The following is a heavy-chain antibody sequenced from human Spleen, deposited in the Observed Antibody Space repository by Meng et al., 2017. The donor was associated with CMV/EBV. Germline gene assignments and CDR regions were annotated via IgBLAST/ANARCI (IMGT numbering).Heavy chain of an antibody. CDR2: IIGSGGST. D-gene: IGHD6-13*01. CDR1: AFTFSSYA. J-gene: IGHJ4*02. CDR3: AKHSSSWYAGDY. V-gene: IGHV3-23*01. Sequence: SWAASAFTFSSYAMSWVRQAPGKGLEWVSAIIGSGGSTYYAVSVKGRFTISRDNSKNTLYLQMNNLRAEDTAVYYCAKHSSSWYAGDYWGQGTLVTVSS.